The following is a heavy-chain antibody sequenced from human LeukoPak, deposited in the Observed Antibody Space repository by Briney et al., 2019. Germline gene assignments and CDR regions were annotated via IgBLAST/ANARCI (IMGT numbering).Heavy chain of an antibody. CDR2: INTNSGGT. CDR3: ARDIAVAAGPFDV. Sequence: GASVKVSCKASGYIFTGYYLHWVRQAPGQGLEWMGWINTNSGGTNHAQKFQGRVTMTRDASISTAFMELSRLRSDDTAVYYCARDIAVAAGPFDVWGQGTMVTVSS. J-gene: IGHJ3*01. CDR1: GYIFTGYY. V-gene: IGHV1-2*02. D-gene: IGHD6-13*01.